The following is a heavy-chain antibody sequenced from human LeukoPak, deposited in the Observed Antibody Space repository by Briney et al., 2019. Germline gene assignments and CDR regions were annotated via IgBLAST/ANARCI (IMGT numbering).Heavy chain of an antibody. CDR1: GGSFSGYY. J-gene: IGHJ6*04. CDR3: ARGPPLDV. Sequence: SETLSLTCAVYGGSFSGYYWSWIRQPPGKGLGWIGEINHSGSTNYNPSLKSRVTISVDTSKNQFSLKLSSVTAADTAVYYCARGPPLDVWGKGTTVTVSS. CDR2: INHSGST. V-gene: IGHV4-34*01.